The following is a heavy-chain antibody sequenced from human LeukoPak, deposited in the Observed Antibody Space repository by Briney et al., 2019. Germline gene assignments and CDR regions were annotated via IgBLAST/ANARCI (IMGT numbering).Heavy chain of an antibody. Sequence: VGCLRLSCAASVVTLAEYGISSGRESPGKGRECGCGINWNGGSTGYADSVKGRFTISRDNAKNSLYLQMNSLRAEDTALYHCAAVAGRGYYYYGMDVWGQGTTVTVSS. CDR1: VVTLAEYG. CDR2: INWNGGST. V-gene: IGHV3-20*01. J-gene: IGHJ6*02. CDR3: AAVAGRGYYYYGMDV. D-gene: IGHD6-19*01.